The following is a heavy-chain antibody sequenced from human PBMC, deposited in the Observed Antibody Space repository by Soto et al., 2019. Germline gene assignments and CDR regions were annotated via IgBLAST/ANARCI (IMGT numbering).Heavy chain of an antibody. CDR3: VRGPSHGAFDI. Sequence: QVQLVESGGDVVQPGRSLRLFCAASGSTFSSYDIHWVRQAPGMGLEWVAHISPDGNKACYEDSVKGRFTIARDNDRNTVYLQVNSVRPEDTAVYHCVRGPSHGAFDIWGQGTLVTVSS. V-gene: IGHV3-30-3*01. CDR1: GSTFSSYD. J-gene: IGHJ3*02. CDR2: ISPDGNKA.